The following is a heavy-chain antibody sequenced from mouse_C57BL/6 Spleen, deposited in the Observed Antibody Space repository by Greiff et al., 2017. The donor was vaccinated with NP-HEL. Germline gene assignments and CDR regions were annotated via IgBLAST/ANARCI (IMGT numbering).Heavy chain of an antibody. CDR2: IYPGGGYT. J-gene: IGHJ4*01. V-gene: IGHV1-63*01. D-gene: IGHD1-1*01. Sequence: QVQLKESGAELVRPGTSVKMSCKASGYTFTNYWIGWAKQRPGHGLEWIGDIYPGGGYTNYNEKFKGKATLTADKSSSTAYMQFSSLTSEDSAIYYCARRYLYAMDYWGQGTSVTVSS. CDR1: GYTFTNYW. CDR3: ARRYLYAMDY.